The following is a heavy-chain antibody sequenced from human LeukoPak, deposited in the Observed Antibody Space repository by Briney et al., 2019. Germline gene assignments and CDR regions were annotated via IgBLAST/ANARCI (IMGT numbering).Heavy chain of an antibody. Sequence: GESLKISCKGSGYSFTSYWIGWVRQMPGKGLGWMGIIYPGDSDTRYSPSFQGQVTISADKSISTAYLQWSSLKASDTAMYYYASRGVAAAGTDAFDIWGQGTMVTVSS. V-gene: IGHV5-51*01. CDR1: GYSFTSYW. D-gene: IGHD6-13*01. CDR3: ASRGVAAAGTDAFDI. CDR2: IYPGDSDT. J-gene: IGHJ3*02.